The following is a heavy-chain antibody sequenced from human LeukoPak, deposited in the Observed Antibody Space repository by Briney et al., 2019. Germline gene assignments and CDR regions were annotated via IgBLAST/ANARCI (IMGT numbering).Heavy chain of an antibody. V-gene: IGHV4-59*08. CDR3: ARNFWSGYWFDP. CDR1: GGSISSYY. D-gene: IGHD3-3*01. J-gene: IGHJ5*02. Sequence: PSETLSLTCTVSGGSISSYYWSWIRQPPGKGLEWIGYIYYSGSTNHNPSLKSRVTISVDTSKNQFSLKLSSVTAADTAVYYCARNFWSGYWFDPWGQGTLVTVSS. CDR2: IYYSGST.